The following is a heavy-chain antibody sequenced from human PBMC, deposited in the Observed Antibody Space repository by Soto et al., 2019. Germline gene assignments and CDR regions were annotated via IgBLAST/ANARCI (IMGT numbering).Heavy chain of an antibody. D-gene: IGHD6-6*01. CDR3: ARDRYSSSPKGRVGYYYYGMDV. J-gene: IGHJ6*02. CDR2: IGTAGDT. V-gene: IGHV3-13*01. Sequence: GGSLRLSCAAYGFTFSSYDMHWVRQATGKGLEWVSAIGTAGDTYYPGSVKGRFTISRENAKNSLYLQMNSLRAGDTAVYYCARDRYSSSPKGRVGYYYYGMDVWGQGTTVT. CDR1: GFTFSSYD.